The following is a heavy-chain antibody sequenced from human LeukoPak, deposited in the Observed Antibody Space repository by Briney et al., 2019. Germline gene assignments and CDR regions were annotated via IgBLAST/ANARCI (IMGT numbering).Heavy chain of an antibody. CDR1: GFIFSSYW. V-gene: IGHV3-7*01. J-gene: IGHJ4*02. CDR3: ARGYSYGYIQTDY. D-gene: IGHD5-18*01. Sequence: AGGSLRLSCAASGFIFSSYWMSWVRQAPGKGLEWVANIKQDGSEKYYVDSVKGRFTISRDNAKNSLYLQMNSLRAEDTAVYCCARGYSYGYIQTDYWGQGTLVTVSS. CDR2: IKQDGSEK.